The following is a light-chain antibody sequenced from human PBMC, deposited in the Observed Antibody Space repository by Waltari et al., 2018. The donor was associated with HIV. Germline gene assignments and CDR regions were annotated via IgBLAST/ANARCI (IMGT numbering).Light chain of an antibody. CDR2: SVS. CDR3: QQLKTYPVT. J-gene: IGKJ4*01. Sequence: IQLTQSPSFLSASVGDRVRITCRATQGGGSYLAWYQKKPGKAAILLIYSVSVLQSGVPARLSRSGSGTEFTLTISGLQPEGLATYCCQQLKTYPVTCGGGTKVDSK. CDR1: QGGGSY. V-gene: IGKV1-9*01.